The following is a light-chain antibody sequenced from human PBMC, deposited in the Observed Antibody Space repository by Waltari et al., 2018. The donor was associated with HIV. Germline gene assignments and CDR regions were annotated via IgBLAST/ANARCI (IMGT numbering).Light chain of an antibody. CDR1: SSNIGAGYD. CDR2: DNT. Sequence: QSVLTQPPSVSGAPGQRVTISCTGNSSNIGAGYDVHWYQQLPGKAPKLLISDNTNRPSGVPDRFAGSKSGTSASRAITGLRAEDEADYYCQSYPASLTVSLIFGGGTRLTVL. J-gene: IGLJ2*01. V-gene: IGLV1-40*01. CDR3: QSYPASLTVSLI.